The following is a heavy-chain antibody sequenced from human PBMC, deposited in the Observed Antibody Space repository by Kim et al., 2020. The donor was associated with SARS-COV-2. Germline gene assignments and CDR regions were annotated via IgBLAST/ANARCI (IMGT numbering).Heavy chain of an antibody. D-gene: IGHD3-10*01. J-gene: IGHJ5*02. CDR2: ISSSSSTI. Sequence: GGSLRLSCAASGFTFSSYSMNWVRQAPGKGLEWVSYISSSSSTIYYADSVKGRFTISRDNAKNSLYLQMNSLRDEDTAVYYCARDGFGESTGYNWFDPWGQGTLVTVSS. CDR3: ARDGFGESTGYNWFDP. V-gene: IGHV3-48*02. CDR1: GFTFSSYS.